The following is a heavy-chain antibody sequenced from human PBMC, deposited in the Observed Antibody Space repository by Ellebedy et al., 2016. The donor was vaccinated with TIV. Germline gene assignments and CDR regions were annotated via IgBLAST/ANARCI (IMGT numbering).Heavy chain of an antibody. Sequence: GESLKISXAASGFTFSSYAMTWVRQAPGKGLEWVSYISSSGSTIYYADSVKGRFTISRDNAKNSLYLQMNSLRAEDTAVYYCAREDSSGWLGYGMDVWGQGTTVTVSS. CDR2: ISSSGSTI. D-gene: IGHD6-19*01. CDR3: AREDSSGWLGYGMDV. J-gene: IGHJ6*02. V-gene: IGHV3-48*04. CDR1: GFTFSSYA.